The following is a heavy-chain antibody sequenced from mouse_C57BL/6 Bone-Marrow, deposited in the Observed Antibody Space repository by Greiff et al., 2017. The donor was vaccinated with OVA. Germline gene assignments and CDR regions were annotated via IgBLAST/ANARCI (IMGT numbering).Heavy chain of an antibody. J-gene: IGHJ3*01. CDR3: ARSGQLRLRIAY. Sequence: QVQLQQPGAELVKPGASVKMSCKASGYTFTSYWITWVKQRPGQGLEWIGDIYPGSGSTNYNEKFKSKATLTVDTSSSTAYMQLSSLTSEDSAVYYCARSGQLRLRIAYWGQGTLVTVSA. CDR2: IYPGSGST. D-gene: IGHD3-2*02. CDR1: GYTFTSYW. V-gene: IGHV1-55*01.